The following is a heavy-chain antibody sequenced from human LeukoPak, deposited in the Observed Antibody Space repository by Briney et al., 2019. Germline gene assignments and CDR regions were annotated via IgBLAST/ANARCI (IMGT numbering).Heavy chain of an antibody. CDR1: GFTFSSYS. J-gene: IGHJ1*01. Sequence: PGGSLRLSCAASGFTFSSYSMNWVRQAPGKGLEWVSSISSSSSYTYYADSMKGRFTISRDNAKNSLYLQMNSLRGEDTAVYYCARGSSDWFEYLQHWGQGTLVTVSS. V-gene: IGHV3-21*01. CDR2: ISSSSSYT. CDR3: ARGSSDWFEYLQH. D-gene: IGHD6-19*01.